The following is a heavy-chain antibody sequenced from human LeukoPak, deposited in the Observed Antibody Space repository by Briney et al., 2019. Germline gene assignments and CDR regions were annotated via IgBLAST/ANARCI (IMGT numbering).Heavy chain of an antibody. CDR1: GGSISSSSYY. CDR3: ARQWIWFGENGAADEDY. D-gene: IGHD3-10*01. CDR2: IYYSGST. J-gene: IGHJ4*02. Sequence: PSETLSLTCTVSGGSISSSSYYWGWIRQPSGKGLEWIGSIYYSGSTYYNPSLKSRVTISVDTSKNQFSLKLSTVTAADTAVYYCARQWIWFGENGAADEDYWGQGTLVTVSS. V-gene: IGHV4-39*01.